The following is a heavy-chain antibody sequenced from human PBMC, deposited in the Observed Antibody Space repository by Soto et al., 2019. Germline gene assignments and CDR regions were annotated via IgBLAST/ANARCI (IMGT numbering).Heavy chain of an antibody. CDR2: ISYDGSNK. CDR3: ARVGSSWYRDYYYGMDV. V-gene: IGHV3-30-3*01. CDR1: GFTFSSYA. D-gene: IGHD6-13*01. J-gene: IGHJ6*02. Sequence: QVQLVESGGGVVQPGRSLSLSCAASGFTFSSYAMHWVRQAPGKGLEWVAVISYDGSNKYYADSVKGRFTISRDNSKNTLYLQMNSLRAEDTAVYYCARVGSSWYRDYYYGMDVWGQGTTVTVSS.